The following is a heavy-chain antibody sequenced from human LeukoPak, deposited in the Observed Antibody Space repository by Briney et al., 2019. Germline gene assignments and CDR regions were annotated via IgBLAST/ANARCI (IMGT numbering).Heavy chain of an antibody. V-gene: IGHV3-30*18. D-gene: IGHD2-15*01. CDR1: GFTFSSYG. J-gene: IGHJ6*02. Sequence: GGSLRLSCAASGFTFSSYGMHWVRQAPGKGLEWVAVISYDGSNKYYADSVKGRSTISRDNSKNTLYLQMNSLRAEDTAVYYCAKGWRSYGMDVWGQGTTVTVSS. CDR3: AKGWRSYGMDV. CDR2: ISYDGSNK.